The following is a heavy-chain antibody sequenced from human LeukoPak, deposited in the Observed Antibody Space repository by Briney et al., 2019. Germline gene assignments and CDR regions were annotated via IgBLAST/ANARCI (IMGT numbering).Heavy chain of an antibody. CDR3: ARELITKWSCGDY. D-gene: IGHD1-20*01. CDR2: IKHDGSDR. J-gene: IGHJ4*02. V-gene: IGHV3-7*01. Sequence: GGSLRLSCAASGFTFSTYWMSWVRQAPGKGLEWVANIKHDGSDRNYVDSVRGRFTISRDNGKNLLHLQMNTLRAEDTAVYYCARELITKWSCGDYWGQGTPVTVSP. CDR1: GFTFSTYW.